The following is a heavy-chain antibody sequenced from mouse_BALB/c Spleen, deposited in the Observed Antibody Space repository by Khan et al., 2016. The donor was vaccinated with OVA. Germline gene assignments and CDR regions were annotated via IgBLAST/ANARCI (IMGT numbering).Heavy chain of an antibody. CDR1: GYSITSDYA. D-gene: IGHD2-3*01. J-gene: IGHJ4*01. CDR2: ISYSGST. CDR3: ARDGYRYNYAMDY. V-gene: IGHV3-2*02. Sequence: VQLKESGPGLVKPSQSLSLTCTVTGYSITSDYAWNWIRQFPGNTLEWMGYISYSGSTNYNPSLKSRISITRDTSKNQFILQLNSVTTEDTATYYCARDGYRYNYAMDYWGQGTSVTVSS.